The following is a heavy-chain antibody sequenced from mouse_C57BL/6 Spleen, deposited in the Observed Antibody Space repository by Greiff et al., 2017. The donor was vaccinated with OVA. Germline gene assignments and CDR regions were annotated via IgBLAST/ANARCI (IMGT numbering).Heavy chain of an antibody. CDR2: ISDGGSYT. D-gene: IGHD3-2*02. Sequence: EVKLMESGGGLVKPGGSLKLSCAASGFTFSSYAMSWVRQTPEKRLEWVATISDGGSYTYYPDNVKGRFTISRDNAKNNLYLQMSHLKSEDTAMYYCARDPGSSGYLYYFDYWGQGTTLTVSS. J-gene: IGHJ2*01. CDR1: GFTFSSYA. V-gene: IGHV5-4*01. CDR3: ARDPGSSGYLYYFDY.